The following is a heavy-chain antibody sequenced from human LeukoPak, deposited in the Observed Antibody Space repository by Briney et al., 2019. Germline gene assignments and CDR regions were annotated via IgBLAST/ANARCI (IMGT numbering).Heavy chain of an antibody. CDR2: ISSSSSYI. V-gene: IGHV3-21*01. Sequence: NPGGSLRLSCAASGFTYSISAMSWVRQAPGKGLEWVSSISSSSSYIYYADSVKGRFTISRDNAKNSLYLQMNSLRAEDTAVYYCARDKGGPFDYWGQGTLVTVSS. D-gene: IGHD2-15*01. CDR1: GFTYSISA. J-gene: IGHJ4*02. CDR3: ARDKGGPFDY.